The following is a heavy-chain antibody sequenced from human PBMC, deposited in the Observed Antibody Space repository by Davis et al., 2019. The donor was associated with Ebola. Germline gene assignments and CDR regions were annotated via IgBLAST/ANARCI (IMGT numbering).Heavy chain of an antibody. Sequence: SETLSLTCTVSGGSISSYYWSWIRQPPGKGLEWIGYIYYSGSTNYNPSLKSRVTISVDTSKNQFSLKLSSVTAADTAVYYCAHDVYYWGQGTLVTVSS. J-gene: IGHJ4*02. CDR3: AHDVYY. V-gene: IGHV4-59*01. CDR1: GGSISSYY. CDR2: IYYSGST.